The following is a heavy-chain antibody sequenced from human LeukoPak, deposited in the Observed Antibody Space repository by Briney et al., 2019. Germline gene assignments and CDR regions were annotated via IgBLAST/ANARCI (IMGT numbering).Heavy chain of an antibody. J-gene: IGHJ4*02. V-gene: IGHV3-7*01. CDR1: GFTFSSYW. CDR2: IKQDGSEK. Sequence: PGGSLRLSCAASGFTFSSYWMSWVRQAPGKGLEWVANIKQDGSEKYYVDSVKGRFTISRDNAKNSLYLQMNSLRAEDTAVYYCARVRSAMVTGYFDYWGQGTLVTVSS. D-gene: IGHD5-18*01. CDR3: ARVRSAMVTGYFDY.